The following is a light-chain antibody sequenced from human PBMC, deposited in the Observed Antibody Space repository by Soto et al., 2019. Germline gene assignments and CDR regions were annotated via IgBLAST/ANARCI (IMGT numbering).Light chain of an antibody. J-gene: IGKJ4*01. CDR1: QSVSDY. CDR3: QRRSK. CDR2: DTS. V-gene: IGKV3-11*01. Sequence: EIVLTQSPATLSLSPGEIATLSCRASQSVSDYLAWYQQKPGQAPRLLIFDTSNRATGIPARFSGSGSGTDFTLTISSLEPEDFAVYYCQRRSKFSGGTKVDIK.